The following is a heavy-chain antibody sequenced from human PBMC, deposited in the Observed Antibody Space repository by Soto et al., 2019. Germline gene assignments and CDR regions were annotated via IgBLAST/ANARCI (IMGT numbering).Heavy chain of an antibody. CDR1: GGSISSGGYS. Sequence: PSETLSLTCAVSGGSISSGGYSWSWIRQPPGKGLEWIGYIYHSGSTYYNPSLKSRVTMSVDRSKNQFSLKLSSVTAADTAVYYCARGDYYDSSGYPLNAFDIWGHATIVTVS. CDR3: ARGDYYDSSGYPLNAFDI. V-gene: IGHV4-30-2*01. J-gene: IGHJ3*02. CDR2: IYHSGST. D-gene: IGHD3-22*01.